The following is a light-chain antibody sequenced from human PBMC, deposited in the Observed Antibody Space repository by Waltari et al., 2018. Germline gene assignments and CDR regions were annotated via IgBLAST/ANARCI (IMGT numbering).Light chain of an antibody. J-gene: IGKJ2*01. CDR3: QQYYSTLYT. V-gene: IGKV4-1*01. CDR1: QSVLYSSNNKNY. Sequence: DIVMTQSPDSLAVSLGERDTINCKSSQSVLYSSNNKNYLAWYQQKPGQPPKLLIYWASTRESGVPDRFSGSGSGTDFTLTISSLQAEDVAVYYCQQYYSTLYTFGQGTKLEI. CDR2: WAS.